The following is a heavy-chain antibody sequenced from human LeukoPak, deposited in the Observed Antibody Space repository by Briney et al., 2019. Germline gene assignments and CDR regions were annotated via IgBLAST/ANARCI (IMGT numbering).Heavy chain of an antibody. CDR2: VYSSGRT. Sequence: PSETLSLTCSVSGASITSGSFYWSWLRQSAGKGLEWIGRVYSSGRTNYNPSLDSRVTMSVDTSKNQISLKLASVTAADTAVYYCVREGPLTVQVPTAIRGYYYGLDVRGQGTTVTV. V-gene: IGHV4-61*02. J-gene: IGHJ6*02. CDR1: GASITSGSFY. D-gene: IGHD2-2*02. CDR3: VREGPLTVQVPTAIRGYYYGLDV.